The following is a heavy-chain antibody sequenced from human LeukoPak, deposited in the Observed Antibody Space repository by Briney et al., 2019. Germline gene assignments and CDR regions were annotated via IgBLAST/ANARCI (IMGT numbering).Heavy chain of an antibody. J-gene: IGHJ4*02. D-gene: IGHD3-22*01. V-gene: IGHV3-21*01. CDR2: ISSSSSYI. CDR1: GFTFSSYS. Sequence: GRSLRLSCAASGFTFSSYSMNWVRQAPGKGLEWVSSISSSSSYIYYADSVKGRFTISRDNAKNSLYLQMNSLRAEDTAVYYCARDRQVGGYLAADYWGQGTLVTVSS. CDR3: ARDRQVGGYLAADY.